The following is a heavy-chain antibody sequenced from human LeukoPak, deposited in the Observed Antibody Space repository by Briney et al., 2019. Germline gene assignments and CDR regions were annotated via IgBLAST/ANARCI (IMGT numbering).Heavy chain of an antibody. D-gene: IGHD3-10*01. Sequence: SETLSLTCTVSGGSISSGGYYWSWLRQHPGKGLEWIGYIYYSGSTNYNPSLKGRVTISVDTSKIQFSLKLSSVTAADTAVYYCASTMVRGVLIYFDYWGQGTLVTVSS. J-gene: IGHJ4*02. CDR2: IYYSGST. CDR1: GGSISSGGYY. CDR3: ASTMVRGVLIYFDY. V-gene: IGHV4-31*03.